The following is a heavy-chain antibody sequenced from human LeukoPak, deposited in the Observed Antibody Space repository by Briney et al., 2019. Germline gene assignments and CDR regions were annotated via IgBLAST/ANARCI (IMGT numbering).Heavy chain of an antibody. J-gene: IGHJ4*02. CDR1: GFTFSSYG. CDR2: IWYDGSNK. V-gene: IGHV3-33*01. Sequence: GGSLRLSCAASGFTFSSYGMPWVRQAPGKALEWVAVIWYDGSNKYYADSVKGRFTISRDNSKNTLYLQMNSLRAEDTAVYYCARPGPQLGLFFDYWGQGTLVTVSS. D-gene: IGHD6-13*01. CDR3: ARPGPQLGLFFDY.